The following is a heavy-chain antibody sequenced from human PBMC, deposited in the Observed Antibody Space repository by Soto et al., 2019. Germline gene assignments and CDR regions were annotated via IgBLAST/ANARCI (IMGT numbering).Heavy chain of an antibody. CDR3: AREIGWKNDFWSGYYTGGDYYYGMDV. Sequence: QVQLVESGGGVVQPGRSLRLSCAASGFTFSSYAMHWVRQAPGKGLEWVAVISYDGSNKYYADSVKGRFTISRDNSKNTLYLQMNSLRAEDTAVYYCAREIGWKNDFWSGYYTGGDYYYGMDVWGQGTTVTVSS. CDR1: GFTFSSYA. V-gene: IGHV3-30-3*01. J-gene: IGHJ6*02. D-gene: IGHD3-3*01. CDR2: ISYDGSNK.